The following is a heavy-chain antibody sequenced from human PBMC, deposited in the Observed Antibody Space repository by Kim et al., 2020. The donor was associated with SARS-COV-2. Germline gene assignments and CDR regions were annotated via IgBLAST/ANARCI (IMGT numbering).Heavy chain of an antibody. Sequence: SETLSLTCAVYGGSFSGYYWSWIRQPPGKGLEWIGEINHSGSTNYNPSLKSRVTISVDTSKNQFSLKLSSVTAADTAVYYCARGVRDRGVIRPHFDYWG. CDR3: ARGVRDRGVIRPHFDY. J-gene: IGHJ4*01. V-gene: IGHV4-34*01. CDR2: INHSGST. D-gene: IGHD3-10*01. CDR1: GGSFSGYY.